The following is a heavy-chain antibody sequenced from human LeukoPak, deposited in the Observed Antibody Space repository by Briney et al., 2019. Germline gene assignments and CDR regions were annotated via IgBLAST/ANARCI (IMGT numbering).Heavy chain of an antibody. CDR1: GFTFSNYW. V-gene: IGHV3-74*01. Sequence: GGSLRLSCAASGFTFSNYWMHWVRQAPGKGLVWVSRINSDGSSTSYADSVKGRFTISRDNAKNTLYLQMNSLRDEDTAVYYCARAGYDFWSGKAPYGMDVWGQGTTVTVSS. CDR3: ARAGYDFWSGKAPYGMDV. J-gene: IGHJ6*02. CDR2: INSDGSST. D-gene: IGHD3-3*01.